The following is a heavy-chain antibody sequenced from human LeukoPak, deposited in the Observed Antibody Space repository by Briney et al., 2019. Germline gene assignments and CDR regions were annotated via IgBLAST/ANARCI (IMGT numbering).Heavy chain of an antibody. CDR2: INAGNGNT. Sequence: GASVKVSCKASGYTFTSYAMHWVRQAPGQRLEWMGWINAGNGNTKYSQKFQGRVTITRDTSASTAYMELSSLRSEDTAVYYCARDPVVGAKSFNYFDYWGQGTLVTVSS. J-gene: IGHJ4*02. D-gene: IGHD1-26*01. V-gene: IGHV1-3*01. CDR1: GYTFTSYA. CDR3: ARDPVVGAKSFNYFDY.